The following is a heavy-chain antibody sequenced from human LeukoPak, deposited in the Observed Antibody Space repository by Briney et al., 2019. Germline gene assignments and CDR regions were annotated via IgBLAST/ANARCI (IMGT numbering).Heavy chain of an antibody. CDR1: SGSVNSRYHY. Sequence: SETLSLTCTVSSGSVNSRYHYWSWVRQPPGKGLEWIGYIYYSGSTNYNPSLKSRVTILIDTSKNQFSLNLRSVTAADTAMYYCARSRYSSGWYYFDYWGQGTLVTVSS. CDR2: IYYSGST. V-gene: IGHV4-61*01. D-gene: IGHD6-19*01. CDR3: ARSRYSSGWYYFDY. J-gene: IGHJ4*02.